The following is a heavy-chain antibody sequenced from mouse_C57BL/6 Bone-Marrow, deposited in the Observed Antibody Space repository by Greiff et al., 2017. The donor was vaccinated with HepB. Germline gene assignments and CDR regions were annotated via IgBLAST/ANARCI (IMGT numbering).Heavy chain of an antibody. Sequence: VQGVESGAELARPGASVKLSCKASGYTFTSYGISWVKQRTGQGLEWIGEIYPRSGNTYYNEKFKGKATLTADKSSSTAYMELRSLTSEDSAVYFCARPDYLSLFAYWGQGTLVTVSA. J-gene: IGHJ3*01. CDR2: IYPRSGNT. CDR1: GYTFTSYG. V-gene: IGHV1-81*01. D-gene: IGHD1-1*01. CDR3: ARPDYLSLFAY.